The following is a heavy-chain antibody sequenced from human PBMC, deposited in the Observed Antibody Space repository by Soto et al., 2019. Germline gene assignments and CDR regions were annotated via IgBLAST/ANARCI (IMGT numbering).Heavy chain of an antibody. V-gene: IGHV3-23*01. CDR2: ISANGGIT. CDR3: DKDKYTDSVRKVWFFDY. CDR1: GFTFSKYA. D-gene: IGHD2-15*01. Sequence: EVHLLESGGGLVKPGGSLRLSCAASGFTFSKYAMSWVRLAPGKGLEWVSSISANGGITDYADSVKGRFTISRDNFQNILSLQMDSLRGDDTALYFCDKDKYTDSVRKVWFFDYWGRGTLVTVSS. J-gene: IGHJ2*01.